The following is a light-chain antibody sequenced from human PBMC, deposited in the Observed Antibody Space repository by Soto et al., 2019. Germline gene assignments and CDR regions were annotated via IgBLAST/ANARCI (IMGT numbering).Light chain of an antibody. Sequence: EIVMTQSPATLSVSPGERVTLSCRASQSVSRNLAWYQQNPGQAPRLLIYAASTRATGIPARFSGSGSGTEFTLTISSLQSEDFGVYYCQQYNNWPLYTFGQGTKLEIK. CDR3: QQYNNWPLYT. V-gene: IGKV3-15*01. CDR2: AAS. CDR1: QSVSRN. J-gene: IGKJ2*01.